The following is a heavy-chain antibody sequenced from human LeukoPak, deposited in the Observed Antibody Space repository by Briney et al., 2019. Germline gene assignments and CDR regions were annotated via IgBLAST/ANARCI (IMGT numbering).Heavy chain of an antibody. CDR1: GGSFSGYY. Sequence: SETLSLTCAVYGGSFSGYYWSWIRQPPGKGLEWIGEINHSGSTNYNPSLKSRVTISVDTSKNQFSLKLSSVTAADTAVYYCARDLRSSGYYVVGFYGMDVWGQGTTVTVSS. D-gene: IGHD3-22*01. CDR2: INHSGST. V-gene: IGHV4-34*01. CDR3: ARDLRSSGYYVVGFYGMDV. J-gene: IGHJ6*02.